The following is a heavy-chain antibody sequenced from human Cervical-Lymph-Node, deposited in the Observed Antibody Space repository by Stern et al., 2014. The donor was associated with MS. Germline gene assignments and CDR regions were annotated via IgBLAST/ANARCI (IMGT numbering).Heavy chain of an antibody. J-gene: IGHJ4*02. CDR1: GFSLSTSGLG. CDR2: IYWDDQK. CDR3: AHRTAGPFDY. Sequence: QVTLKESGPALVQPTQTLTLTCTFSGFSLSTSGLGVGWIRPPPGEEREWLAYIYWDDQKRYSPSLKNRLTITKDTYKNQVVLTLTNVDPVDTATDYCAHRTAGPFDYWGQGTLVTVSS. V-gene: IGHV2-5*02.